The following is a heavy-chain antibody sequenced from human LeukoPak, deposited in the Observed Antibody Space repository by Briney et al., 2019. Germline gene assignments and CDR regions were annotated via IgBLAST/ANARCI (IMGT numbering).Heavy chain of an antibody. CDR2: IYPGDSDT. D-gene: IGHD2-15*01. CDR3: ARSPLGYCSGNSCSYFEY. CDR1: GYSFTSYW. J-gene: IGHJ4*02. Sequence: GESLKISCKGSGYSFTSYWIGWVRQMPGKGLEWMGIIYPGDSDTRYSPSFQGQVTISADKSISPAYLQWSSLKASDTAMYYCARSPLGYCSGNSCSYFEYWGQGTLVTVSS. V-gene: IGHV5-51*01.